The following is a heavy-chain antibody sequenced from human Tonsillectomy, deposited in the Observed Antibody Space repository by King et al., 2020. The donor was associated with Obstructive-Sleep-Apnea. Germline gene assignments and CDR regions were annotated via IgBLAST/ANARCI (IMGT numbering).Heavy chain of an antibody. Sequence: QLQESGPGLVKPSETLSLTCTVSGGSIASTNYYWGWIRQPPGTGLEWIGSIYYSGSTYYSPSLKRRVTIAVDTSKNHFSLRLSSVTAADTAVYYCARDNIVRGIVIPPGYWGQGTLVTVSS. J-gene: IGHJ4*02. CDR3: ARDNIVRGIVIPPGY. D-gene: IGHD3-10*01. CDR1: GGSIASTNYY. CDR2: IYYSGST. V-gene: IGHV4-39*07.